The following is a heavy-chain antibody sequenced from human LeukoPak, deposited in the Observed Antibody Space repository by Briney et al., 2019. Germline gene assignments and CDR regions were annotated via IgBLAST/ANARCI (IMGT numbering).Heavy chain of an antibody. CDR3: ARTEGEDYDFWNDIYYYYMDV. V-gene: IGHV1-8*01. D-gene: IGHD3-3*01. Sequence: ASVKVACKASGYTFTSYDINWVRQATGQGLEWMGWMNPNSGNTGYAQKFKGRVTMTGDASISTAYMELSSLTSGDTAVYYCARTEGEDYDFWNDIYYYYMDVWGKGTTVTVSS. CDR1: GYTFTSYD. CDR2: MNPNSGNT. J-gene: IGHJ6*03.